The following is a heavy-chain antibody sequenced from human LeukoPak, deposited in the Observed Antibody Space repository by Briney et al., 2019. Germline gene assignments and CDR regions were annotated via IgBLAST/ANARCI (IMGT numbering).Heavy chain of an antibody. CDR2: INHSGST. J-gene: IGHJ2*01. D-gene: IGHD6-13*01. CDR1: GGSFSGYY. CDR3: ARDLSGAAGNQGYWYFDL. Sequence: SETLSLTCAVYGGSFSGYYWSWIRQPPGKGLEWIGEINHSGSTNYNPSLKSRVTISVDTSKNQFSLKLSSVTAADTAVYYCARDLSGAAGNQGYWYFDLWGRGTLVTVSS. V-gene: IGHV4-34*01.